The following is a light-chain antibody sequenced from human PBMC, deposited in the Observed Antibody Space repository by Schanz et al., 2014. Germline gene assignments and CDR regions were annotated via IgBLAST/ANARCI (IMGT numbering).Light chain of an antibody. Sequence: DIQMTQSPSSLSASVGDRVTITCRASQSISSYLNWYQQKPGKAPKLLIYAASTLQRGVPSRFSGSGSGTDFTLTISCLQSEDFATYYCQQYYSYPRTFGQGTKVEIK. V-gene: IGKV1-39*01. CDR1: QSISSY. J-gene: IGKJ1*01. CDR2: AAS. CDR3: QQYYSYPRT.